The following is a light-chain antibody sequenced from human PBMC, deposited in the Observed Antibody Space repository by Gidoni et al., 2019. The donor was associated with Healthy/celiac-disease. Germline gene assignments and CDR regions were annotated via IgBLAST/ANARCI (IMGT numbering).Light chain of an antibody. CDR2: DAS. CDR1: QRGSSY. J-gene: IGKJ5*01. V-gene: IGKV3-11*01. Sequence: IVLPPSPATLSLSPGERATLSCRDSQRGSSYLAWYQQKPGQAPMLLIYDASNRSTGIPARFSGSGSGTDFTLTISSLEPEDFAVYYCQQRSNWRITFGQGTRLEIK. CDR3: QQRSNWRIT.